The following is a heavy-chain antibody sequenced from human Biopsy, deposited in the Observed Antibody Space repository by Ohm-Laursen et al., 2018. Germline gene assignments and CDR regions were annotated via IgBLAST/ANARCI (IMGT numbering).Heavy chain of an antibody. CDR3: AREDEGLLRALDL. D-gene: IGHD3-3*01. Sequence: GTLSLTCTVSGASMTGYFWTWVRQPAGKGLEWIGRIYTIGDTTYNPSLESRVTMSLDTSKNQFSLKMTSLTAADTAVYFCAREDEGLLRALDLWGQGTMVTVFS. J-gene: IGHJ3*01. CDR1: GASMTGYF. CDR2: IYTIGDT. V-gene: IGHV4-4*07.